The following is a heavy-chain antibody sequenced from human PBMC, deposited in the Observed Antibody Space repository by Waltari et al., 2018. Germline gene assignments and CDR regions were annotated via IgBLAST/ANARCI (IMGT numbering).Heavy chain of an antibody. CDR3: AREPELTGTTPVGAFDI. CDR1: VGPFSGYA. V-gene: IGHV1-69*01. Sequence: QVQLVQSGAEVKKPGSSVKVSCKASVGPFSGYAISWVRPAPGHGLEGMGGSIPIFGTANYAQKFQGRVTITADESTSTAYMELSSLRSEDTAVYYCAREPELTGTTPVGAFDIWGQGTMVTVSS. D-gene: IGHD1-7*01. J-gene: IGHJ3*02. CDR2: SIPIFGTA.